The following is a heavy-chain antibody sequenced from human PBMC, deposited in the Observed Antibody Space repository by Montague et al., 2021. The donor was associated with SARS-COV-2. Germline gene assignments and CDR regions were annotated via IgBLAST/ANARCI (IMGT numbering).Heavy chain of an antibody. CDR2: IYDGGAV. Sequence: SETLSLTCTVSGGSITGYYCSWLRRSPGKGLEWIAYIYDGGAVNXNPSLGSRVTISTGTSKNQLSLKVNSVTAADTAVYYCVRDHPYGGPRGAYDIWGQGTVVTVSS. J-gene: IGHJ3*02. CDR1: GGSITGYY. CDR3: VRDHPYGGPRGAYDI. V-gene: IGHV4-59*01. D-gene: IGHD4-23*01.